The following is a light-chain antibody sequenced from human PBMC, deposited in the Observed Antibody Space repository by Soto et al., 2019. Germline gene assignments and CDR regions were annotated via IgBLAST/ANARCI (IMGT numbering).Light chain of an antibody. J-gene: IGKJ1*01. CDR1: QGISSY. CDR3: QQYYSYPWT. CDR2: AAS. V-gene: IGKV1-8*01. Sequence: AIRMTQSPSSLSASTGDRVTITCRASQGISSYLAWYQQKPGKAPKLLIYAASTLQSGVPSSFSGSRSGTDFTLTSSCLQSEDFATYYCQQYYSYPWTFGQGTKVEIK.